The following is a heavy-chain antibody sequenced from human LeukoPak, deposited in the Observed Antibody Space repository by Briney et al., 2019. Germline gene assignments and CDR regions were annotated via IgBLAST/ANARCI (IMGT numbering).Heavy chain of an antibody. CDR3: AIIVVVKGIDAFDI. J-gene: IGHJ3*02. Sequence: SETLSLTCSVSGGSIRSYYWSWIRQSAGRGLEWIGRIYTSGSTNYNPSLKSRVTMSVDTSKNQFSLKLSSVTAADTAVYYCAIIVVVKGIDAFDIWGQGTIVTVSS. V-gene: IGHV4-4*07. D-gene: IGHD3-22*01. CDR1: GGSIRSYY. CDR2: IYTSGST.